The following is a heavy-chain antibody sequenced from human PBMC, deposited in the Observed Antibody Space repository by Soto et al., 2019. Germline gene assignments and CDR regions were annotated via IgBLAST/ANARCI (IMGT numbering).Heavy chain of an antibody. CDR2: IWYDGSNK. D-gene: IGHD6-13*01. V-gene: IGHV3-33*01. CDR1: GFTFSSYG. Sequence: PGGSLRLSCAASGFTFSSYGMHWVRQAPGKGLEWVAVIWYDGSNKYYADSVKGRFTISRDNSKNTLYLQMNSLRAEDTAVYYCARDLVREQQGELDYWGQGTLVTVSS. J-gene: IGHJ4*02. CDR3: ARDLVREQQGELDY.